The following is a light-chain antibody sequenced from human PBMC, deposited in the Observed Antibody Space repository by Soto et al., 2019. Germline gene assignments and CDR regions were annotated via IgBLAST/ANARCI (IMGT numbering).Light chain of an antibody. CDR2: DVS. Sequence: QSALTQPRSVSGSPGQSVTISCTGTSSDVGGYNYVSWYQQHPGKAPKLMIYDVSKRPSGVPDRFSGSKSGNTPSLTISGLQAEDEADYYCCSYAGSYTHVFGTGTKVTVL. V-gene: IGLV2-11*01. CDR1: SSDVGGYNY. J-gene: IGLJ1*01. CDR3: CSYAGSYTHV.